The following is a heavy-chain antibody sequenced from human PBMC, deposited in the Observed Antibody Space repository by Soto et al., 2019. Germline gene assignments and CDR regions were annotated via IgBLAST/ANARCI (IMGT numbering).Heavy chain of an antibody. CDR3: ARDNLAYKSGPGAYYYFMDV. D-gene: IGHD5-12*01. CDR2: LIPIFNAA. J-gene: IGHJ6*02. Sequence: GASVKVSCKPSGGNFNDHAISWVRQAPGQGLEWMGGLIPIFNAANYAPKFQDRLTITADEFTNTVYMDLSSLGSDDTAVYYCARDNLAYKSGPGAYYYFMDVWGQGTTVTVSS. CDR1: GGNFNDHA. V-gene: IGHV1-69*13.